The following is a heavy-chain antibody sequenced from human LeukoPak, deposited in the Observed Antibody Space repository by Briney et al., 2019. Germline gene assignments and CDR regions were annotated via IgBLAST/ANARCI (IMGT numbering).Heavy chain of an antibody. D-gene: IGHD2-2*01. Sequence: ASVKVSCKTSGFTFRSYGFTWVRQAAGQGLEWMGLISAYTGDTKSAQKFQGRITMTTDTTTSTAYMEMRSLRSDDTAVYYCARGCRSTCSYGLDSWGQGTLVTVSS. J-gene: IGHJ4*02. CDR3: ARGCRSTCSYGLDS. CDR1: GFTFRSYG. V-gene: IGHV1-18*01. CDR2: ISAYTGDT.